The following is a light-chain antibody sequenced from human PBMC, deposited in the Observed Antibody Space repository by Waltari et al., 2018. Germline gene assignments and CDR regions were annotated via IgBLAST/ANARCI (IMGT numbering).Light chain of an antibody. CDR1: ETVTSH. J-gene: IGKJ1*01. CDR2: DFS. CDR3: QQYYEWQT. Sequence: EIVMTQSPAVLSVSPGRRAPLSCRASETVTSHLAWYQQKPGQAPRLLIYDFSTRAAGTTARFSGSGSATEFTLTVTSLQSEDCAVYYCQQYYEWQTFGPGTKVEIK. V-gene: IGKV3D-15*01.